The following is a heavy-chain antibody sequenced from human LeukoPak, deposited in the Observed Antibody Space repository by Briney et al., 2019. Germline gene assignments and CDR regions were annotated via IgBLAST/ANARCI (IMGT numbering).Heavy chain of an antibody. V-gene: IGHV1-69*13. Sequence: ASVKVSCKASGYTFTSYGISWVRQAPGQGLEWMGGITPIFGTANYAQKFQGRVTITADESTSTAYMELSSLRSEDTAVYYCARTLYCSSTSCYSRGYYDLWGQGTLVTVSS. D-gene: IGHD2-2*01. CDR3: ARTLYCSSTSCYSRGYYDL. CDR1: GYTFTSYG. J-gene: IGHJ4*02. CDR2: ITPIFGTA.